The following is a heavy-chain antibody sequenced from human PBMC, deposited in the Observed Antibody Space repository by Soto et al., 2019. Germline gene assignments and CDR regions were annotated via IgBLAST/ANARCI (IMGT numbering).Heavy chain of an antibody. J-gene: IGHJ4*02. CDR1: GFTLSDFH. CDR3: AREYGRLDY. CDR2: ISGGSGYT. V-gene: IGHV3-11*06. D-gene: IGHD4-17*01. Sequence: QVQLVESGGGLVKPGGSLRLSCGASGFTLSDFHMSWIRQAPGKGLEWVSYISGGSGYTKYADPVKGRFTISRDSAKNSLYLPMNSLRAEDTAVYYCAREYGRLDYWGQGTLVTVSS.